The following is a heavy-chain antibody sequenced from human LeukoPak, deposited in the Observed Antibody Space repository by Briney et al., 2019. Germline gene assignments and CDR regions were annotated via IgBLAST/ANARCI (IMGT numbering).Heavy chain of an antibody. CDR3: ARAQGAGDMVAFDI. Sequence: PGRSLRLSCAASGFTFSSYDMHWVRQATGKGLEWVSAIGTAGDTYYPGSVKGRFTISRENAKNSLYLQMNSLRAGDTAVYYCARAQGAGDMVAFDIWGQGTMVTVSS. J-gene: IGHJ3*02. V-gene: IGHV3-13*04. CDR2: IGTAGDT. D-gene: IGHD5-12*01. CDR1: GFTFSSYD.